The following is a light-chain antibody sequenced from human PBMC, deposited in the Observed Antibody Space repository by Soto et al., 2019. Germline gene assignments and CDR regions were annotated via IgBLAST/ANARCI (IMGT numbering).Light chain of an antibody. V-gene: IGKV1-39*01. CDR2: AAS. J-gene: IGKJ1*01. CDR3: QQSYSTPLWT. CDR1: QSISSY. Sequence: DIQMTQSPSSLSASVGDRVTITCRASQSISSYLNWYQQKPGKAPKLLIYAASSLQSGVPSRFSGSGSGTDLTLTISSLQPEDFATDYCQQSYSTPLWTFGQGTKVEIK.